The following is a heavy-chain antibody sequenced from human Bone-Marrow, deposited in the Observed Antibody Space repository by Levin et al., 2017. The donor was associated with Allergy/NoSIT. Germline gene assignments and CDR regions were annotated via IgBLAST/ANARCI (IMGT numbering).Heavy chain of an antibody. CDR2: ISYDGSNK. Sequence: PGGSLRLSCAASGFTFSSYAMHWVRQAPGKGLEWVAVISYDGSNKYYADSVKGRFTISRDNSKNTLYLQMNSLRAEDTAVYYCASSADGRYWGQGTLVTVSS. CDR3: ASSADGRY. D-gene: IGHD5-24*01. V-gene: IGHV3-30-3*01. J-gene: IGHJ4*02. CDR1: GFTFSSYA.